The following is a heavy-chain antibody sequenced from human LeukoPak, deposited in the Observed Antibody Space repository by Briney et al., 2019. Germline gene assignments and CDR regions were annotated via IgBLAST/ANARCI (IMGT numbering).Heavy chain of an antibody. CDR1: GGSISSGGYY. CDR2: IYYSGST. Sequence: PSQTLSLTCTVSGGSISSGGYYWSWIRQHPGKGLEWIGYIYYSGSTYYNPSLKSRVTISVDTSKNQFSPKLSSVTAADTAVYYCASRARVSGGYAPLEYYFDYWGQGTLDTVSS. CDR3: ASRARVSGGYAPLEYYFDY. V-gene: IGHV4-31*03. D-gene: IGHD5-12*01. J-gene: IGHJ4*02.